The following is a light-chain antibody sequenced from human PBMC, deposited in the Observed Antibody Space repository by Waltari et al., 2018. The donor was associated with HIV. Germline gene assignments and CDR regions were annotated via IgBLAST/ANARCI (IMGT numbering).Light chain of an antibody. Sequence: EILLTQSPGPLSLSPGERVTLSCRASQNITSSYLAWYQQKPGQPPRLLIYGASTRATGIGDRFSGSGSGTDFTLSISRLEPKDYAVYFCQQYGNSPVTFGGGTTVEIK. J-gene: IGKJ4*01. CDR2: GAS. V-gene: IGKV3-20*01. CDR1: QNITSSY. CDR3: QQYGNSPVT.